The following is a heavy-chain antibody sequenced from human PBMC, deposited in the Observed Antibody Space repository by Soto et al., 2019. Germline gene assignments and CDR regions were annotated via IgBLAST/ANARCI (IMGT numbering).Heavy chain of an antibody. J-gene: IGHJ6*02. CDR3: ARAPRELLTEGPLFLYYYYGLDV. Sequence: QVHLQQWGAGLLKPSGTLSLTCAVSGGSFSDAFWSWVRQSPGRGLEWIGEVFHPGNTNYNPSLKSRVTLSVDTAKNQCSLRLTSVTAADSAVYYCARAPRELLTEGPLFLYYYYGLDVWGQGTTVTVSS. CDR1: GGSFSDAF. V-gene: IGHV4-34*12. D-gene: IGHD3-9*01. CDR2: VFHPGNT.